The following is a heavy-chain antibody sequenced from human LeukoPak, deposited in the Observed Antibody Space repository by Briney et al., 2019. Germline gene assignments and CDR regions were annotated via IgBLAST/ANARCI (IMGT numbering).Heavy chain of an antibody. D-gene: IGHD4-11*01. CDR1: GFMFTDYS. CDR3: AKDIQRGFDYTNSLDY. V-gene: IGHV3-33*06. J-gene: IGHJ4*02. Sequence: PGGSLRLSCAASGFMFTDYSMHWVRQAPGKGLEWVAVIWSDGTNKYYSDSMKGRFAISRDDSNDMVYLQMNRLRAEDTAVYYCAKDIQRGFDYTNSLDYWGQGTLVTVSS. CDR2: IWSDGTNK.